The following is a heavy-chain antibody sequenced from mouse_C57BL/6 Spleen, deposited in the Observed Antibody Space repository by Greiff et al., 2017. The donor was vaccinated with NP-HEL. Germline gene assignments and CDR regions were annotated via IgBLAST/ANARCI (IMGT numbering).Heavy chain of an antibody. D-gene: IGHD2-1*01. V-gene: IGHV5-4*01. CDR1: GFTFSSYA. CDR3: AREGYGNYPARFAY. J-gene: IGHJ3*01. CDR2: ISDGGSYT. Sequence: EVQLVESGGGLVKPGGSLKLSCAASGFTFSSYAMSWVRQTPEKRLEWVATISDGGSYTYYPDNVKGRFTISRDNAKNNLYLQMSHLKSEDTAMYYCAREGYGNYPARFAYWGERTLVTVSA.